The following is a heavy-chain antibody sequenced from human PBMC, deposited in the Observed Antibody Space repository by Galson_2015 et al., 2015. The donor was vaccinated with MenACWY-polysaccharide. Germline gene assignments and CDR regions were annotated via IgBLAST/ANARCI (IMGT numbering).Heavy chain of an antibody. CDR2: IDTSGTST. Sequence: SLRLSCAVSGFTFRSHDMSWVRQAPGKGLEWVSYIDTSGTSTKYADSVKGRFIMSRDNAKNSLYLQMNSLRLEDTAVYYCARDTPGIEDFDYWGQGILVTVSS. CDR1: GFTFRSHD. J-gene: IGHJ4*02. CDR3: ARDTPGIEDFDY. V-gene: IGHV3-48*03. D-gene: IGHD1-1*01.